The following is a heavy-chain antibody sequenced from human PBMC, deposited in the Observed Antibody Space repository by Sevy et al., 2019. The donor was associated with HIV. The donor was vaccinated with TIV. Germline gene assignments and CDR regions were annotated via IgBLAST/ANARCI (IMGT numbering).Heavy chain of an antibody. CDR1: GFTFSSYA. J-gene: IGHJ3*02. Sequence: GGSLRLSCAASGFTFSSYAMHWVRQAPGKGLEWVAVISYDGSNKYYADSVKGRFTISRDNSKNTLYLQMNSLRAEDTAIYFCARVKDYGDYGAFDIWGQGTMVTVSS. CDR3: ARVKDYGDYGAFDI. V-gene: IGHV3-30-3*01. CDR2: ISYDGSNK. D-gene: IGHD4-17*01.